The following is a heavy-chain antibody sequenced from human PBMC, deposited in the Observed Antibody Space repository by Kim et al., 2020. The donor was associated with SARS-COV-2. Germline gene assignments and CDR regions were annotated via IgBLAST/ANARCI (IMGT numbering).Heavy chain of an antibody. J-gene: IGHJ6*01. V-gene: IGHV3-30-3*01. CDR3: AGYGSGSYYNPYYYYGM. D-gene: IGHD3-10*01. CDR2: ISYDGSNK. CDR1: GFTFSSYA. Sequence: GGSLRLSCAASGFTFSSYAMHWVRQAPGKGLEWVAVISYDGSNKYYADSVKGRFTISRDNSKNTLYLQMNSLRAGDTAVYYCAGYGSGSYYNPYYYYGM.